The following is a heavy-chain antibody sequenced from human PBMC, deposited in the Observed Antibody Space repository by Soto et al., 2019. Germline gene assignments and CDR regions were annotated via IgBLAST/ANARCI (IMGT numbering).Heavy chain of an antibody. V-gene: IGHV4-31*03. Sequence: TLSLTCTVSGGSISSGGYYWIWIRHHPGKGREWIGYIYYSGSTYYNPSLKSRATISVDTSKNQYSLKLSSVTAADPAVYYCARVLGPIVVVAAPFDAFDIWGQGTMVTVSS. CDR2: IYYSGST. CDR3: ARVLGPIVVVAAPFDAFDI. J-gene: IGHJ3*02. D-gene: IGHD2-15*01. CDR1: GGSISSGGYY.